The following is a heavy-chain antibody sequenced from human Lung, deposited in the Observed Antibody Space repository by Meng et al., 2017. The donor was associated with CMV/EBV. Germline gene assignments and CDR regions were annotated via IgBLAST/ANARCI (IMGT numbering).Heavy chain of an antibody. J-gene: IGHJ6*02. D-gene: IGHD5/OR15-5a*01. CDR3: ARDSLYEPKYGTDV. CDR1: GGSISSSSYY. Sequence: TLSLXXTVSGGSISSSSYYWSWIRQHPGKGPEWIGYVFHTGATYYSPSLNSRLTLSLDTSKNQFSLKLSSVTAADTAVYYCARDSLYEPKYGTDVWGPGTTVTFSS. V-gene: IGHV4-31*03. CDR2: VFHTGAT.